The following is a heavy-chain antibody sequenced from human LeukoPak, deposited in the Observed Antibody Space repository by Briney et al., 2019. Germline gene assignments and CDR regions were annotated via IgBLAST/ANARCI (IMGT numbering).Heavy chain of an antibody. D-gene: IGHD1-26*01. CDR1: GYTFTSYA. Sequence: ASVKVSCKASGYTFTSYAIHWGRQAAGHRLEWMGWNSAGNGNTKYSQNFQGRVTFISNTSATTAFMELSSLRSEDAAVYYCARDSGSGNNDYWGQGTLVTVSS. CDR3: ARDSGSGNNDY. CDR2: NSAGNGNT. V-gene: IGHV1-3*01. J-gene: IGHJ4*02.